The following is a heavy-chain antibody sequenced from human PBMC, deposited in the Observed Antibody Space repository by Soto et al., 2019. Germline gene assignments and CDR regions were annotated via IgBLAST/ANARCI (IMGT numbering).Heavy chain of an antibody. V-gene: IGHV3-30*18. J-gene: IGHJ4*02. D-gene: IGHD3-10*01. CDR1: GFTFSSYG. Sequence: PGGSLRLSCAASGFTFSSYGMHWVRQAPGKGLEWVAVISYDGSNKYYADSVKGRFTISRDNSKNTLYLQMNSLRAEDTAVYYCAKAKLRPRGDYFDYWGQGTLVTV. CDR3: AKAKLRPRGDYFDY. CDR2: ISYDGSNK.